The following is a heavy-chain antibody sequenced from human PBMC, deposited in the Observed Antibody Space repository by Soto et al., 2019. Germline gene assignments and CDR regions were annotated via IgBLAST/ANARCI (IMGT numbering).Heavy chain of an antibody. CDR3: ARVDTMIVVVITDDAFDI. CDR1: GYTFTGYY. Sequence: QVQLVQSGAEVKKPGASVKVSCKASGYTFTGYYMHWVRQAPGQGLEWMGWINPNSGGTNYAQKFQGRVTMTRDTSISTAYMELSRLRSDDTAVYYCARVDTMIVVVITDDAFDIWGQGTMVTVSS. J-gene: IGHJ3*02. CDR2: INPNSGGT. V-gene: IGHV1-2*02. D-gene: IGHD3-22*01.